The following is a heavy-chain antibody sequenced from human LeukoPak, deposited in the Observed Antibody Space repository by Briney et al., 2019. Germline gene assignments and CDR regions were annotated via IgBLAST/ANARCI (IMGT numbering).Heavy chain of an antibody. CDR1: GGSISSSSYY. Sequence: SETLSLTCTVSGGSISSSSYYWGWIRQPPGKGLEWIGSISYSGSTYYNPSLKSLVTISVDTSKNQFSLKMSSVTAADTAVYYCARAPNGFGAFDIWGPGTMVTVSS. CDR3: ARAPNGFGAFDI. D-gene: IGHD2-8*01. J-gene: IGHJ3*02. CDR2: ISYSGST. V-gene: IGHV4-39*07.